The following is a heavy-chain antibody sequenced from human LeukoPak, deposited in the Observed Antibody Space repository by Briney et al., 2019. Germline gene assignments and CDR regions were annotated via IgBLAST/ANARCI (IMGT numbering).Heavy chain of an antibody. D-gene: IGHD3-3*01. CDR2: IYPGDSDT. J-gene: IGHJ6*02. CDR3: ARLRTKAYYYYGMDV. CDR1: GYSFTSYW. V-gene: IGHV5-51*01. Sequence: GESLKISCKGSGYSFTSYWIGWVRQMPGKGLEWMGIIYPGDSDTRYSPSFQGQVTISADKSISTAYLQWSGLKASDTAMYYCARLRTKAYYYYGMDVWGQGTTVTVSS.